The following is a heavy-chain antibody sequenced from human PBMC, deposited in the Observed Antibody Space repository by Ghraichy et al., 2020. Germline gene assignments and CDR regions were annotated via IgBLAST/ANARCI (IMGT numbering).Heavy chain of an antibody. CDR3: ARVAPEGGWFDP. Sequence: ASVKVSCKASGYTFTDYGISWVRQAPGQGLEWMGWINTYNGNRKYAQKLQDRFTMTTDTSTNTAYMELRSLRSDDTAVYYCARVAPEGGWFDPWGQGTLVTVSS. CDR2: INTYNGNR. D-gene: IGHD6-25*01. V-gene: IGHV1-18*04. CDR1: GYTFTDYG. J-gene: IGHJ5*02.